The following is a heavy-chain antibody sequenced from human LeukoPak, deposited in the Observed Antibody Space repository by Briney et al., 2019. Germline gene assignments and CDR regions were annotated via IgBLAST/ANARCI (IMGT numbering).Heavy chain of an antibody. CDR2: IYTSGST. CDR1: VGSINNYY. CDR3: ARHTTAFSQFSP. J-gene: IGHJ5*02. D-gene: IGHD1-14*01. Sequence: SETLSLTCTVSVGSINNYYWSWIRQPPGKGLEWIGYIYTSGSTNYNPSLKSRVTISVNTSKNQFSLQLSSVSAADTAVYYCARHTTAFSQFSPWGQGTLVTVSS. V-gene: IGHV4-4*09.